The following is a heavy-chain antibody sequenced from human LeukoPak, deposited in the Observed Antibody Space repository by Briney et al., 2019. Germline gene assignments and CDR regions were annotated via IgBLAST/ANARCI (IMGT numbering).Heavy chain of an antibody. J-gene: IGHJ6*03. CDR2: MNPNSGNP. CDR1: GYTFTSYD. D-gene: IGHD5-12*01. Sequence: ASVKVSCKASGYTFTSYDINWVRQATGQGLEWMGWMNPNSGNPGYAQKFQGRVTITRNTSRSTAYMELSSLRSEDTAVYYCARGFRLRGVATIVYYYYMDVWGKGTTVTVSS. V-gene: IGHV1-8*03. CDR3: ARGFRLRGVATIVYYYYMDV.